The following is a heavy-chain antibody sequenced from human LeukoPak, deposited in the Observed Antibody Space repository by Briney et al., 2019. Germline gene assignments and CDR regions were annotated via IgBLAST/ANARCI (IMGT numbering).Heavy chain of an antibody. CDR2: ITTTSTTI. Sequence: GGSLRLSCSDSGFTFSSYSMNWVRQAPGKGLEWVSFITTTSTTIYYADSVKGRFTVSRDNARNSLYLQMNSLRGEDTAVYYCAREGPAKGYFDYWGQGTLVTVSS. CDR3: AREGPAKGYFDY. J-gene: IGHJ4*03. V-gene: IGHV3-48*01. CDR1: GFTFSSYS.